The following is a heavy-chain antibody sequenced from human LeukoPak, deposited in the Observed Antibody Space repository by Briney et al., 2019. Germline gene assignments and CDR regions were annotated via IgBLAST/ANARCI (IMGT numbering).Heavy chain of an antibody. J-gene: IGHJ4*02. Sequence: PGGSLRLSCAASGFTFSSYGMHWFRQAPGKGLEWVALLSYDGGNIYYADSVKGRFTISRDYSKNTLYLQMNSLRAEDTAVYYCVKEDVGGWYGVDYWGQGTLVTVSS. CDR2: LSYDGGNI. CDR1: GFTFSSYG. CDR3: VKEDVGGWYGVDY. V-gene: IGHV3-30*18. D-gene: IGHD6-19*01.